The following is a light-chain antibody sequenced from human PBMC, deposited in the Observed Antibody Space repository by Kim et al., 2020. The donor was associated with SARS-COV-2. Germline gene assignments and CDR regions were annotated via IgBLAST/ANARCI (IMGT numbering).Light chain of an antibody. Sequence: QSITISCTGTSSDVGAYNYVSWYQQHPGKAPKLMIYDVSKRPSGVSSRFSGSKSGNTASLTISGLQAGDEADYFCSSFTSSSTYWVFGGGTKVTVL. CDR1: SSDVGAYNY. J-gene: IGLJ3*02. CDR3: SSFTSSSTYWV. CDR2: DVS. V-gene: IGLV2-14*03.